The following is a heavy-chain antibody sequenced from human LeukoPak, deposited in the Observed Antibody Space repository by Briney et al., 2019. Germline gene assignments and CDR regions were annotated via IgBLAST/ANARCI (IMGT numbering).Heavy chain of an antibody. V-gene: IGHV1-69*06. CDR1: GGTFSSYA. CDR2: IIPIFGTA. CDR3: ARRRDERGYKDIFDI. J-gene: IGHJ3*02. Sequence: SVKVSCKASGGTFSSYAISWVRQAPGQGLEWMGGIIPIFGTANYAQKFQGRVTITADKSTSTAYMELSSLRSEDTAVYYCARRRDERGYKDIFDIWGQGTMVTVSS. D-gene: IGHD5-18*01.